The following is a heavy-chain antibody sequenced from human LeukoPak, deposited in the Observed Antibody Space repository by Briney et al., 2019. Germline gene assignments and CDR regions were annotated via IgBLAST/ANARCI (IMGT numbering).Heavy chain of an antibody. J-gene: IGHJ4*02. V-gene: IGHV3-66*01. CDR3: ARGKRARYYYDSSGYYYGFDY. CDR1: GFTVSSNY. D-gene: IGHD3-22*01. CDR2: IYSGGST. Sequence: GGSLRLSCAASGFTVSSNYMSWVRQAPGKGLEWVSVIYSGGSTYYADSVKGRFTISRDNSKNTLYLQMNSLRAEDTAVYYCARGKRARYYYDSSGYYYGFDYWGQGTLVTVSS.